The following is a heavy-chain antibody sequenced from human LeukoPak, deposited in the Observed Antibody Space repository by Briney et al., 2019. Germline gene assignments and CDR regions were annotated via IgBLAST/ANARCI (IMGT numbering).Heavy chain of an antibody. Sequence: GASVKVSCKASGYIFTAFYMHWVRQAPGQGLELVGWINPNSGGTSYAQKFQGRVTMTGDTSNRTVYMDLSSLRSDDTAVYYCARHHSTDMAIDYWGQGTLVTVSS. CDR3: ARHHSTDMAIDY. V-gene: IGHV1-2*02. J-gene: IGHJ4*02. D-gene: IGHD5-18*01. CDR2: INPNSGGT. CDR1: GYIFTAFY.